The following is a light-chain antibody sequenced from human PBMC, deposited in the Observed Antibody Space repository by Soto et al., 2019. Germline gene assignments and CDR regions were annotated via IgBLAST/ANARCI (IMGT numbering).Light chain of an antibody. CDR3: QQYHIYSGT. Sequence: EILLTQSPDTLSLSPGERATLSCRASHTVSSSFLAWYQQTPGQAPRLLIYAASSRATGIPDRFSGSGSGTEFTLTINSLQPDDFATYYCQQYHIYSGTFGQGTKVDIK. V-gene: IGKV3-20*01. J-gene: IGKJ1*01. CDR2: AAS. CDR1: HTVSSSF.